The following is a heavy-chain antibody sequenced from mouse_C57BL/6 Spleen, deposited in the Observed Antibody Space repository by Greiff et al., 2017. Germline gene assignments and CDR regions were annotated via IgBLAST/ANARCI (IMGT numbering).Heavy chain of an antibody. CDR3: ARHYDGYLFAY. CDR1: GYAFSSSW. D-gene: IGHD2-3*01. V-gene: IGHV1-82*01. Sequence: VQLQQSGPELVKPGASVKISCKASGYAFSSSWMNWVKQRPGKGLEWIGRIYPGDGDTNYNGKFKGKATLTADKSSSTAYMQLSSLTSEDSAVYYCARHYDGYLFAYWGQGTLVTVSA. J-gene: IGHJ3*01. CDR2: IYPGDGDT.